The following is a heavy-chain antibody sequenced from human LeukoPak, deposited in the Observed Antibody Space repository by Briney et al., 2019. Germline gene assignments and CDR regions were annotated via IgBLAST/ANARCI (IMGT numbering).Heavy chain of an antibody. D-gene: IGHD2/OR15-2a*01. CDR2: ISAYNGNT. CDR1: GYTFTSYG. CDR3: AREVLSTGFDP. Sequence: AAVKVTLTSSGYTFTSYGITGVRQPPGQGLEWMGWISAYNGNTNYAQKLQGRVTMTTDTSTSTAYMELRSLRSDDTAVYYCAREVLSTGFDPWG. V-gene: IGHV1-18*01. J-gene: IGHJ5*02.